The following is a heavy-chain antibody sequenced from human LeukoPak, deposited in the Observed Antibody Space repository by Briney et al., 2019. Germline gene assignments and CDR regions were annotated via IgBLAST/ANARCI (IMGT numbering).Heavy chain of an antibody. J-gene: IGHJ5*02. CDR3: ARGSVPAAPPGCWFDP. CDR1: GYSFTSYW. D-gene: IGHD2-2*01. CDR2: SYPGDSDT. V-gene: IGHV5-51*01. Sequence: GESLKISCKGSGYSFTSYWIGWVRQMPGKGLEWMGISYPGDSDTRYSPSFQGQVTISADKSISTAYLQWSSLKASDTAMYYCARGSVPAAPPGCWFDPWGQGTLVTVSS.